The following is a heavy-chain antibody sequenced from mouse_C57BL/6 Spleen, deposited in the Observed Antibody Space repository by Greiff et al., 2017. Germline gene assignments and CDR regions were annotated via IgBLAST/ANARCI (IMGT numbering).Heavy chain of an antibody. CDR1: GFTFSDYY. CDR3: ARDRSSHFDY. V-gene: IGHV5-16*01. Sequence: EVKLVESEGGLVQPGSSMKLSCTASGFTFSDYYMAWVRQVPEKGLEWVANINYDGSSTYYLDSLESRFIISRDNAKNILYLQMSSLKSEDTATYYCARDRSSHFDYWGQGTTLTVSS. D-gene: IGHD1-3*01. J-gene: IGHJ2*01. CDR2: INYDGSST.